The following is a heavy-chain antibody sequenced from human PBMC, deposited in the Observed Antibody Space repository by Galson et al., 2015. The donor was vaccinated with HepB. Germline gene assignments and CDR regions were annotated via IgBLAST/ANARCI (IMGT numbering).Heavy chain of an antibody. Sequence: SVKVSCKASTYISTDYGISWVRQAPGQGLEWMGWVHASNGHTNYAKRLQGRVTMTIDTSTSTAYMELRSLTFDDTAVYFCARGDVVVVTGDIHAFDIWGQGTMVTVPS. CDR2: VHASNGHT. D-gene: IGHD2-2*01. V-gene: IGHV1-18*04. CDR3: ARGDVVVVTGDIHAFDI. J-gene: IGHJ3*02. CDR1: TYISTDYG.